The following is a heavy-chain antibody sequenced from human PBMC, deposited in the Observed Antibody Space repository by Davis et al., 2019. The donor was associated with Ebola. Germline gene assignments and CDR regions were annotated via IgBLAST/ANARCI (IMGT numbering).Heavy chain of an antibody. J-gene: IGHJ4*02. D-gene: IGHD3-10*01. CDR2: IYSGGKT. CDR1: GFSFSDYY. CDR3: ARGSDSGSYSPIN. Sequence: GGSLRLSCVVSGFSFSDYYVNWFRQAPGQGLEWLAIIYSGGKTSYSDGVKGRFIISRDNSKNTVYLQMNRLRAEDTAVYYCARGSDSGSYSPINWGQGTLVTVPS. V-gene: IGHV3-66*01.